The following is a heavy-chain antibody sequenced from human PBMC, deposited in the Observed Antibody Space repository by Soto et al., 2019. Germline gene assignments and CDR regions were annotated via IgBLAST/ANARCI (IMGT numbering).Heavy chain of an antibody. V-gene: IGHV3-30*18. CDR2: ISYDGSNK. J-gene: IGHJ6*02. Sequence: VAVISYDGSNKYYADSVKGRFTISRDNSKNTLYLQMNSLRAEDTAVYYCAKDRPSGSRPYYYGMDVWGQGTTVTVSS. D-gene: IGHD1-26*01. CDR3: AKDRPSGSRPYYYGMDV.